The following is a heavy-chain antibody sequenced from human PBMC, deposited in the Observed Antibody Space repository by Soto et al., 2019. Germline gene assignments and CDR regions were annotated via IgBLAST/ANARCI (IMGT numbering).Heavy chain of an antibody. Sequence: EVQLMESGGGLVEPGGSLRLSCAASGFNFINAWMHWVRQAPGKGLEWVGRIKSKTDGGTTDYAAPVKGRLIISRDDSKNTLYLQINSLKMEDTAVYYCSALGVWGQGTTVTVSS. CDR3: SALGV. V-gene: IGHV3-15*07. J-gene: IGHJ6*02. CDR2: IKSKTDGGTT. CDR1: GFNFINAW. D-gene: IGHD1-26*01.